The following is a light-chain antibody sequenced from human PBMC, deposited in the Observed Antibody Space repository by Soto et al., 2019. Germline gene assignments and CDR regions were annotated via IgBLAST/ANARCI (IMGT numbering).Light chain of an antibody. CDR3: QHYDGSSMYT. CDR2: KLS. J-gene: IGKJ2*01. Sequence: DILMTQSPSTLSASVGDRVTITCRATQSLGSWLAWSQQKPGKAPNLLLYKLSILHGGVPPRFSGSGSGTEFTLTISSLQPDDFATYDCQHYDGSSMYTFGQGTKVESK. V-gene: IGKV1-5*03. CDR1: QSLGSW.